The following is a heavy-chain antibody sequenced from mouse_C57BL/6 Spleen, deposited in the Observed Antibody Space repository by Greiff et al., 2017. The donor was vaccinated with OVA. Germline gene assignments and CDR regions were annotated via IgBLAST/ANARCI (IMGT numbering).Heavy chain of an antibody. V-gene: IGHV1-72*01. Sequence: VQLQQPGAELVKPGASVKLSCKASGYTFTSYWMHWVKQRPGRGLEWIGRLDPNSGGTKYNEKFKSKATLTVDKPSSTAYMQLSSLTSEESAVYDCAKGITTVVEDWYFYVWGTGTTVTVSS. CDR1: GYTFTSYW. CDR3: AKGITTVVEDWYFYV. J-gene: IGHJ1*03. CDR2: LDPNSGGT. D-gene: IGHD1-1*01.